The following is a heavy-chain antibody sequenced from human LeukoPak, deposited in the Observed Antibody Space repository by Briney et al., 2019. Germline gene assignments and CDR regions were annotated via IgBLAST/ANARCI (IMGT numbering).Heavy chain of an antibody. V-gene: IGHV4-59*01. CDR2: IYNIGNT. CDR3: ARTVHSSSGWSPTYYFDY. CDR1: GDSISNSY. Sequence: NPSETLSLTCNVFGDSISNSYWSWIRQPPGKGLEWIGHIYNIGNTNYNPSLKSRVTISEDTSKNQFSLRLSSVTAADTAVYFCARTVHSSSGWSPTYYFDYWGQGTLVTVSS. J-gene: IGHJ4*02. D-gene: IGHD6-19*01.